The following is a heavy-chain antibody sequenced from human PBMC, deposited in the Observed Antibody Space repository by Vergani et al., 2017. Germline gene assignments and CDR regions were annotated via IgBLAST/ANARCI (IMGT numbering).Heavy chain of an antibody. V-gene: IGHV3-48*01. CDR1: GFTFSSYS. CDR2: ISSSSSTI. CDR3: ARDRGGHSKDFQH. Sequence: EVHLVESGGGSVQPGGSLRLSCAASGFTFSSYSMNWVRQAPGKGLKWVSYISSSSSTIYYVDSVKGRFTISRDNAKNSLFLQMNSLRAEDTAVYYCARDRGGHSKDFQHWGQGTLVTVSS. D-gene: IGHD4-23*01. J-gene: IGHJ1*01.